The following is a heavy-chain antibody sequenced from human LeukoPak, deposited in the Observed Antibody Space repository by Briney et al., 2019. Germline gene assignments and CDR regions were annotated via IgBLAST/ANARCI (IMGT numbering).Heavy chain of an antibody. CDR2: ISGSGVYK. V-gene: IGHV3-23*01. CDR3: AKVSCTGGTCSSFDY. CDR1: GFTFSSFV. D-gene: IGHD2-8*02. Sequence: PGGSLRLSCAASGFTFSSFVMSWVRQAPGKGLEWVSSISGSGVYKYYTDSVKGRFTISRDNSKNTLYVRMNSLRAEDTAVYYCAKVSCTGGTCSSFDYWGQGTLATVSS. J-gene: IGHJ4*02.